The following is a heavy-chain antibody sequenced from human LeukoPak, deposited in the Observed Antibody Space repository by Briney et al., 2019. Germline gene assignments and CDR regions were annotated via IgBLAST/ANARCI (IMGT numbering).Heavy chain of an antibody. V-gene: IGHV3-15*01. J-gene: IGHJ4*02. CDR3: TTPYNYDSSGYPGD. Sequence: GGSLRLSCAASGFTFTSYSMNWVRQAPGKGLEWVGRIKSKTDGGTTDYAAPVKGRFTISREDSKNTLYLQMNSLKTEDTAVYYCTTPYNYDSSGYPGDWGQGTLVTVSS. D-gene: IGHD3-22*01. CDR2: IKSKTDGGTT. CDR1: GFTFTSYS.